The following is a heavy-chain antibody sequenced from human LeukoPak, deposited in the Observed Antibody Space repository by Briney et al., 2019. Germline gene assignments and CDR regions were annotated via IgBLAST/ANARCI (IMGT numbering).Heavy chain of an antibody. D-gene: IGHD3-22*01. Sequence: GASVKVSCKASGYTFTGYYMHWVRQAPGQGLEWMGWINPNSGGTNYAQKFQGRVTKTRDTSISTAYMELSRLRSDDTAVYYCARALKGYYYDSSGDWGQGTLVTVSS. CDR3: ARALKGYYYDSSGD. CDR2: INPNSGGT. V-gene: IGHV1-2*02. CDR1: GYTFTGYY. J-gene: IGHJ4*02.